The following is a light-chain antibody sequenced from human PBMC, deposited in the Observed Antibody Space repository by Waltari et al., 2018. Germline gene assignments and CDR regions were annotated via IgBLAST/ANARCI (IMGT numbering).Light chain of an antibody. CDR2: GGS. Sequence: DIVMTQTPPSLPITPGETASITYRHSQSLLHSNGNTYLHWYLQKPGQSPQLLIYGGSNRASGVPDRFSGSGSGTDFTLKISKVEAEDVGVYYCVQAIAFPLTFGGGTKVGIK. V-gene: IGKV2-40*01. J-gene: IGKJ4*01. CDR3: VQAIAFPLT. CDR1: QSLLHSNGNTY.